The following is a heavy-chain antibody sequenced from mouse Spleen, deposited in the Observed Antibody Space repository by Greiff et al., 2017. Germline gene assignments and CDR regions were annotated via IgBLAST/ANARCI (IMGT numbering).Heavy chain of an antibody. V-gene: IGHV5-17*01. D-gene: IGHD1-1*01. CDR1: GFTFSDYG. CDR2: ISSGSSTI. CDR3: ARRPTGNAMDY. Sequence: EVKLVESGGGLVKPGGSLKLSCAASGFTFSDYGMHWVRQAPEKGLEWVAYISSGSSTIYYADTVKGRFTISRDNAKNTLFLQMTSLRSEDTAMYYCARRPTGNAMDYWGQGTSVTVSS. J-gene: IGHJ4*01.